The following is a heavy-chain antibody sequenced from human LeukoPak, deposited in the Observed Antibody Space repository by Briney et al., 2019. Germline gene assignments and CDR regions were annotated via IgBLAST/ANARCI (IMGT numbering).Heavy chain of an antibody. J-gene: IGHJ4*02. CDR3: ARGEDTAMVLFDY. D-gene: IGHD5-18*01. CDR1: GGSISSSNYY. V-gene: IGHV4-61*05. CDR2: IYYSGST. Sequence: SETLSLTCTASGGSISSSNYYWGWIRQPPGKGLEWIGYIYYSGSTNYNPSLKSRVTISVDTSKNQFSLKLSSVTAADTAVYYCARGEDTAMVLFDYWGQGTLVTVSS.